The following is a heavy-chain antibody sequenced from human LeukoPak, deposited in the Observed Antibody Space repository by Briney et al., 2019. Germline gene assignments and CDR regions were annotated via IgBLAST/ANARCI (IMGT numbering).Heavy chain of an antibody. CDR3: AGGDTGFQAY. D-gene: IGHD1-14*01. Sequence: SETLSLTCAVYGGSFSGYYWSWIRQPPGKGLEWIGEINHSGSTNYNPSLKSRVTISLDAPKNQFSLRLSSVSPSDTAVYYCAGGDTGFQAYWGQGTLVTVSS. J-gene: IGHJ4*02. V-gene: IGHV4-34*01. CDR2: INHSGST. CDR1: GGSFSGYY.